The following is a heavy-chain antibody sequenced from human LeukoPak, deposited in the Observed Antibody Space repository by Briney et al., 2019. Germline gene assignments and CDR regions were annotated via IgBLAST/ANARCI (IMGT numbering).Heavy chain of an antibody. J-gene: IGHJ5*02. D-gene: IGHD4-23*01. CDR3: ARTNYGGNSDWSDP. CDR1: GGSISSSNW. CDR2: IYHSGST. V-gene: IGHV4-4*02. Sequence: SGTLSLTCAVSGGSISSSNWWSWVRQPPGKGREWIGEIYHSGSTNYNPSLKSRVTISVDKSKNQFSLKLSSVTAAATAVYYCARTNYGGNSDWSDPWGQGTLVTVSS.